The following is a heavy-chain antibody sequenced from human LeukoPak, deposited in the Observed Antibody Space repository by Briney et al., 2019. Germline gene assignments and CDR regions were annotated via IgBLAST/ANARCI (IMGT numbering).Heavy chain of an antibody. CDR2: ISYDGSNK. CDR1: GFTFNTYT. J-gene: IGHJ4*02. V-gene: IGHV3-30-3*01. CDR3: ARVVGSGSFDY. D-gene: IGHD3-22*01. Sequence: GGSLRLSCAASGFTFNTYTMNWVRQAPGKGLEWVAVISYDGSNKYYADSVKGRFTISRDNSKNTLYLQMNSLRAEDTAVYYCARVVGSGSFDYWGQGTLVTVSS.